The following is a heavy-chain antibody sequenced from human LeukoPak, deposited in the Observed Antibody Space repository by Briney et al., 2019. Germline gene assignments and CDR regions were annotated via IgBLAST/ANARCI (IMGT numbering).Heavy chain of an antibody. D-gene: IGHD6-13*01. CDR1: GFTFSSHS. Sequence: AGSLRLSCAASGFTFSSHSMHWVRQAPGKGLEWVAVIYYDGSNKNYADSVKGRFTISRDNSKNTLYLQMNSLRAEDTAVYYCARDSSQYYFDYWGQGTLVTVSS. CDR3: ARDSSQYYFDY. CDR2: IYYDGSNK. V-gene: IGHV3-30*04. J-gene: IGHJ4*02.